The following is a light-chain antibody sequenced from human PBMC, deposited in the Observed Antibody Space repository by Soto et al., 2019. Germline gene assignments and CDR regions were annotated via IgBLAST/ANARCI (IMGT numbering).Light chain of an antibody. CDR3: QQYNNWPRT. V-gene: IGKV3-15*01. J-gene: IGKJ1*01. CDR1: QSVSGD. Sequence: ETVMTQSPATLSVSPGERATLSCMASQSVSGDLAWYQQKPGQAPRLLIFAASTRATSVPARFTGSRSGTEFTLTINSLQSEDFATYYCQQYNNWPRTFGQGTKVDIK. CDR2: AAS.